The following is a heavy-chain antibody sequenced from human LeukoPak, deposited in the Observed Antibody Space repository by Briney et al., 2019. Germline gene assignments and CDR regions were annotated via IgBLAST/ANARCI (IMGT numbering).Heavy chain of an antibody. V-gene: IGHV3-30*18. Sequence: GGSLRLSCAASGFTFTHYWMCWVRQAPGKGLEWVAVISYDGSNKYYADSVKGRFTISRDNSKNTLYLQMNSLRAEDTAVYYCAKANQNSDAFDIWGQGTMVTVSS. CDR2: ISYDGSNK. D-gene: IGHD1-7*01. J-gene: IGHJ3*02. CDR1: GFTFTHYW. CDR3: AKANQNSDAFDI.